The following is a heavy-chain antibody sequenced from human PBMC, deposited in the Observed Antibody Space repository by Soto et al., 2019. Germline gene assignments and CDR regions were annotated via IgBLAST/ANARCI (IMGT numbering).Heavy chain of an antibody. Sequence: QVQLVQSGGEVKKPGASVKLSCTASGYTFTSYGISWVRQAPGQGLEWMGWISAYNGKTNYAQNVQGRVTMTTDTSTRTAYMDLRSMRSDDTAVYYCARGGDVNYVHGMDVWGQGTTVTVSS. D-gene: IGHD1-7*01. CDR1: GYTFTSYG. CDR3: ARGGDVNYVHGMDV. CDR2: ISAYNGKT. V-gene: IGHV1-18*01. J-gene: IGHJ6*02.